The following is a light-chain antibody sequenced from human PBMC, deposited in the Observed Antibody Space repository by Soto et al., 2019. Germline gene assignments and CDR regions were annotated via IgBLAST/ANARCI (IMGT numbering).Light chain of an antibody. J-gene: IGKJ2*01. CDR1: QSISSY. CDR2: AAS. Sequence: DIQMTQSPSSLSASVGDRVTITCRASQSISSYLNWYQQKPGKAPKLLIYAASSLQSGVPSRFSGSGSGTDFALPSSSLQPEDFATYYCQQGYSTPPYTFGQGTKLEIK. V-gene: IGKV1-39*01. CDR3: QQGYSTPPYT.